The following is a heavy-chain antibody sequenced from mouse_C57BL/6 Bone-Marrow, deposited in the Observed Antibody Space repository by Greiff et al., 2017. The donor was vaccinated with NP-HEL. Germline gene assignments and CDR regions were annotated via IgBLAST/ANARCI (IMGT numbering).Heavy chain of an antibody. Sequence: QVHVKQSGAELARPGASVKLSCKASGYTFTSYGISWVKQRTGQGLEWIGEIYPRSGNTYYNEKFKGKATLTADKSSSTAYMELRSLTSEDSAVYFCARRAITTVVAPGFAYWGQGTLVTVSA. CDR2: IYPRSGNT. J-gene: IGHJ3*01. D-gene: IGHD1-1*01. V-gene: IGHV1-81*01. CDR1: GYTFTSYG. CDR3: ARRAITTVVAPGFAY.